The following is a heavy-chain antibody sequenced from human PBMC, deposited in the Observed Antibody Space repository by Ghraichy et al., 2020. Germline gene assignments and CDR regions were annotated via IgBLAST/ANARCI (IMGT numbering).Heavy chain of an antibody. V-gene: IGHV3-23*01. D-gene: IGHD2-15*01. CDR3: AKVVVAARYYFDY. J-gene: IGHJ4*02. CDR1: GFTFSSYA. CDR2: ISGSGGST. Sequence: GGALRLSCAASGFTFSSYAMSWVRQAPGKGLEWVSAISGSGGSTYYADSVKGRFTISRDNSKNTLYLQMNSLRAEDTAVYYCAKVVVAARYYFDYWGQGTLVTVSS.